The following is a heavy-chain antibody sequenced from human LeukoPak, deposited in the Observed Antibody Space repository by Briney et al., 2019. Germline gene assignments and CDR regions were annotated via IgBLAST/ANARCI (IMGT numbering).Heavy chain of an antibody. CDR1: GFTLSTNA. CDR2: ISGSGAST. D-gene: IGHD6-19*01. Sequence: GGSLRLSCLTSGFTLSTNAMSWVRQAPGKGLEWISGISGSGASTYYADSVKGRFTISRDDSRNTLYLQMNSLRADDTAIYYCARGSGTAVAEGFAYWGQGTLVTVSS. V-gene: IGHV3-23*01. J-gene: IGHJ4*02. CDR3: ARGSGTAVAEGFAY.